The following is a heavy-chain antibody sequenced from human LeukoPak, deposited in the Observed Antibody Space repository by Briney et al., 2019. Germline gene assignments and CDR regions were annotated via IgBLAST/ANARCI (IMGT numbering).Heavy chain of an antibody. J-gene: IGHJ6*03. V-gene: IGHV4-34*01. D-gene: IGHD2-2*02. CDR1: GGSFSGYY. Sequence: LPETLSLTCAVYGGSFSGYYWNWIRQPPGKGLEWIGEINQSGSTNYNPSLKSRVTISVDTSKNQFSLKLSSVTAADTAVYYCARVGYHLLYAYYYYFLDVWGKGTTVTVSS. CDR3: ARVGYHLLYAYYYYFLDV. CDR2: INQSGST.